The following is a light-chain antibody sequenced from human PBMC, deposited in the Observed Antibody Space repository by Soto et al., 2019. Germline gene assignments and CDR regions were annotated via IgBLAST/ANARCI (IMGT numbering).Light chain of an antibody. CDR3: QQSYSTPVFT. CDR2: AAS. J-gene: IGKJ3*01. V-gene: IGKV1-39*01. CDR1: QSISNY. Sequence: DLPMTQSPSSLSASVGDRVTITCRASQSISNYLNWYQQKPGKAPKLLIYAASNLQSGVPSRFSGSGSGTDFTLTISSLQPEDFATYYCQQSYSTPVFTFGPGTKVDIK.